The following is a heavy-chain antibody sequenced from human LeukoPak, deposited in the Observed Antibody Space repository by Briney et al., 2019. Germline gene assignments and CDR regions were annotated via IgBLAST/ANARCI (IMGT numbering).Heavy chain of an antibody. CDR2: INPNSGGT. CDR3: AMGGSGSLLYYFDY. Sequence: ASVKVSCKASGYTFTGYYMHWVRQAPGPGLEWMGWINPNSGGTNYAQKFQGRVTMTRDTSISTAYMEMSRLRSDDTAVYYCAMGGSGSLLYYFDYWGQGTLVTVSS. J-gene: IGHJ4*02. D-gene: IGHD3-10*01. V-gene: IGHV1-2*02. CDR1: GYTFTGYY.